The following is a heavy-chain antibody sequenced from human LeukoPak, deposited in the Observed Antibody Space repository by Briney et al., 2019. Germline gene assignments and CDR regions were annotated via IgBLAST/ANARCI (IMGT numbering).Heavy chain of an antibody. V-gene: IGHV5-51*01. CDR3: ASRPFETTVVPWDFY. J-gene: IGHJ4*02. Sequence: RGESLKISCKGSGYSFTTYWIGLVRQMPGKGLEWMGIIYPGDSDTRYSPSFQGQVTISADKSISTAYLQWSSLKASDTAMYYCASRPFETTVVPWDFYWGQGTQVTVSS. CDR2: IYPGDSDT. D-gene: IGHD4-23*01. CDR1: GYSFTTYW.